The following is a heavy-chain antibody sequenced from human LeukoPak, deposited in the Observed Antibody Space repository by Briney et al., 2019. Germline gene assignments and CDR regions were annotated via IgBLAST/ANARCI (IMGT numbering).Heavy chain of an antibody. D-gene: IGHD2-2*01. J-gene: IGHJ1*01. V-gene: IGHV4-34*01. CDR1: GGSFSGYY. Sequence: PSETLSLTCAVYGGSFSGYYWSWIRQPPGKGLEWIGEINHSGSTNYNPSLKSRVTISVDTSKNQFSLKLSSVTAADTAVYYCGRNFEASSTWYIQYWGQGSLVTVSS. CDR2: INHSGST. CDR3: GRNFEASSTWYIQY.